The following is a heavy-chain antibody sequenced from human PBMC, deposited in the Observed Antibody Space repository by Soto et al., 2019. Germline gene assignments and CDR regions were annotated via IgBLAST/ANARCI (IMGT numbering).Heavy chain of an antibody. V-gene: IGHV4-59*01. CDR1: GGSFSGYY. J-gene: IGHJ4*02. CDR2: IYDSGSP. CDR3: ARGVGSSPPRY. Sequence: PSETLSLTCAVYGGSFSGYYWSWIRQPPGKGLEWIGYIYDSGSPYYNPSLRSRVIISADTSKSQISLKLTSATTADTAVYYCARGVGSSPPRYWGRGTLVTVSS. D-gene: IGHD1-26*01.